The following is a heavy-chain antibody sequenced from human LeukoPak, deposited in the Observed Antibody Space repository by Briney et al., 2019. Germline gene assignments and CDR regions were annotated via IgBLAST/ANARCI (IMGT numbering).Heavy chain of an antibody. Sequence: ASVKVSCKASGYTFTSYDINWVRQATGQGLEWMGWMNPNSGNTGYAQKFQGRVTITRNTSIITAYMELSSLRSEDTAVYYCARAMPNYVWGSYRYDYFDYWGQGTLVTVSS. D-gene: IGHD3-16*02. J-gene: IGHJ4*02. CDR2: MNPNSGNT. CDR1: GYTFTSYD. V-gene: IGHV1-8*03. CDR3: ARAMPNYVWGSYRYDYFDY.